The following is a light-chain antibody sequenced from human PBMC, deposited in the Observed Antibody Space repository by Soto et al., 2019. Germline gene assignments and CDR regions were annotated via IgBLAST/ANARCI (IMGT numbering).Light chain of an antibody. CDR2: EVS. CDR1: SSDVGGYNY. J-gene: IGLJ1*01. V-gene: IGLV2-14*01. Sequence: QSALTQPASVSGSPGQSITISCTGSSSDVGGYNYVSWYQQHPGKAPKLMIYEVSNRPSGISNRFSGSKSGNTASLTLSGLQAEDEADYYCSSYSDSDTKVFGTGTKLTVL. CDR3: SSYSDSDTKV.